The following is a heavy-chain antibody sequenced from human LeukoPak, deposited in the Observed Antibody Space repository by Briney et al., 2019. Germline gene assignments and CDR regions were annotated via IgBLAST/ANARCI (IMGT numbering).Heavy chain of an antibody. D-gene: IGHD3-10*01. J-gene: IGHJ4*02. CDR2: ISGTVGST. V-gene: IGHV3-23*01. CDR1: GFTFSSSA. CDR3: AKGTYGSGTYGAHDY. Sequence: GGSLRLSCAASGFTFSSSAMSWVRQAPGRGLEWVSTISGTVGSTYYADSVKGRFTISRDNSKDTLYLQMNSLRAEDTAIYYCAKGTYGSGTYGAHDYWGQGTLVTVSS.